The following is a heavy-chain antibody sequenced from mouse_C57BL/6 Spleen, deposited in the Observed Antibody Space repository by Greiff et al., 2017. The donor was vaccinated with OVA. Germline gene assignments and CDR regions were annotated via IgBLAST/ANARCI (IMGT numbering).Heavy chain of an antibody. CDR1: GYTFTGYW. D-gene: IGHD1-3*01. Sequence: QVQLKQSGAELMKPGASVKLSCKATGYTFTGYWIEWVKQRPGHGLEWIGEILPGSGSTNYNEKFKGKATFTADTSSNTASMQLSILTTEDSAIYYCASSRNNSYYYAMDYWGQGTSVTVSS. CDR2: ILPGSGST. CDR3: ASSRNNSYYYAMDY. V-gene: IGHV1-9*01. J-gene: IGHJ4*01.